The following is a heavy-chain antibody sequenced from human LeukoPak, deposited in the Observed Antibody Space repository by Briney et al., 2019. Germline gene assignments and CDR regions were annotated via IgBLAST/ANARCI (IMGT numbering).Heavy chain of an antibody. D-gene: IGHD3-3*01. CDR2: ISSSSSYI. CDR3: ARLGFAVTKKYYYYYYMDV. V-gene: IGHV3-21*01. J-gene: IGHJ6*03. Sequence: TGGSLRLSCAASGFTFSSYSMNWVRQAPGKGLEWVSSISSSSSYIYYADSVKGRFTISRDNAKNSLYLQMNSLRAEDTAVYYCARLGFAVTKKYYYYYYMDVWGKGTTVTVSS. CDR1: GFTFSSYS.